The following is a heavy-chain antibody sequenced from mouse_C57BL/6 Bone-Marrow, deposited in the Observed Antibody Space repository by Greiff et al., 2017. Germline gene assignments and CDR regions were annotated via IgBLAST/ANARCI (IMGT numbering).Heavy chain of an antibody. CDR3: ARRWAY. CDR2: IDPSDSYT. D-gene: IGHD1-1*02. V-gene: IGHV1-59*01. J-gene: IGHJ3*01. Sequence: QVQLQQPGAELVRPGTSVKLSCKASGYTFTSYWMHWVKQRPGQGLEWIGVIDPSDSYTNYNQQFKGKATLTVDTSSSTAYMPLSSLTSEDSAVYYCARRWAYWGQGTLVTVSA. CDR1: GYTFTSYW.